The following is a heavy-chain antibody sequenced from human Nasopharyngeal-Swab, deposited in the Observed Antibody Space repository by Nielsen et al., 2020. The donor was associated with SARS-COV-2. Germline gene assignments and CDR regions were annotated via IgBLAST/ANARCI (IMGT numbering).Heavy chain of an antibody. Sequence: SLKISCAVSGFTFDDYGMHWVRQAPGKGLEWVSGISWDGLTIGYADSVKGRFTISRDNSKNTLYLQMNSLRAEDTAVYYCAKVGDIVATISAFDYWGQGTLVTVSS. CDR3: AKVGDIVATISAFDY. CDR1: GFTFDDYG. V-gene: IGHV3-9*01. CDR2: ISWDGLTI. J-gene: IGHJ4*02. D-gene: IGHD5-12*01.